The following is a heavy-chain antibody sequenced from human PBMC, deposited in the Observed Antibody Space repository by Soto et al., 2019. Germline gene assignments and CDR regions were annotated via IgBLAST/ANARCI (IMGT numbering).Heavy chain of an antibody. J-gene: IGHJ4*02. CDR1: GYTFSNYD. D-gene: IGHD3-22*01. CDR2: VNPNNGDT. Sequence: QVQLVQSGAELKKPGASVQVSCKASGYTFSNYDMNWVRQATGQGPEWIGWVNPNNGDTGYAQKFQGRVTLTTDISTTPAYMELTSLRSEDTAIYYCAKVSRKVSAIDFDYWGQGTLITVSS. CDR3: AKVSRKVSAIDFDY. V-gene: IGHV1-8*01.